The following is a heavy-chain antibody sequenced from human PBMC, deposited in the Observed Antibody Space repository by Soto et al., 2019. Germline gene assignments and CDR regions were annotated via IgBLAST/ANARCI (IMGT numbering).Heavy chain of an antibody. D-gene: IGHD5-12*01. CDR2: IYHSGNT. V-gene: IGHV4-38-2*01. CDR1: GHSISSSYY. J-gene: IGHJ3*01. Sequence: PSETLSLTCVVSGHSISSSYYWGWIRQPPGRGLEWIGNIYHSGNTYYNPSRKSRVTISLDTSKNQFSLRLNSVTAADTAVYYCARGANIMATSNDPFDVWGQGTMVTVSS. CDR3: ARGANIMATSNDPFDV.